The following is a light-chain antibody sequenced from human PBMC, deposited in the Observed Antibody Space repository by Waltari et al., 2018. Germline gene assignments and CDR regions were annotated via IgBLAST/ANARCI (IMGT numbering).Light chain of an antibody. CDR2: GAS. Sequence: EIVMTQSPATLSVSPGERATLSCRASQSVSSNLAWYQQKPGQAPRLLIYGASNRATGIPARFSGSGSGTEFTLTISSLQSEDFAVYYCQQYNNWPSWTFGQWTKVEIK. J-gene: IGKJ1*01. CDR3: QQYNNWPSWT. V-gene: IGKV3-15*01. CDR1: QSVSSN.